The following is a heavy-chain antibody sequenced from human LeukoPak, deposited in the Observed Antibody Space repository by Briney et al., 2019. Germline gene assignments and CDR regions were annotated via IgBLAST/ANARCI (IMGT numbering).Heavy chain of an antibody. Sequence: PSETLSLTCTVSGASISSYYWSWIRQPPGKGLEWIGEINHSGSTNYNPSLKSRVTISVDTSKNQFSLKLSSVTAADTAVYYCARPRGYDYDCWGQGTLVTASS. CDR3: ARPRGYDYDC. CDR2: INHSGST. CDR1: GASISSYY. J-gene: IGHJ4*02. D-gene: IGHD5-12*01. V-gene: IGHV4-34*01.